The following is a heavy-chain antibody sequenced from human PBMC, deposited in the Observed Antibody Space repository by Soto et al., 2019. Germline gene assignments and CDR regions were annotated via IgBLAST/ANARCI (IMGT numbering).Heavy chain of an antibody. CDR2: INPSGGST. D-gene: IGHD3-22*01. CDR3: ARVGLDYYDSSGPFDY. V-gene: IGHV1-46*01. J-gene: IGHJ4*02. CDR1: GYTFTSYY. Sequence: QVQLVQSGAEVKKPGASVKVSCKASGYTFTSYYMHWVRQAPGQGLEWMGIINPSGGSTSYAQKFQGRVTMTRDTSTSTVYRELSSLRSEDTAVYYCARVGLDYYDSSGPFDYWGQGTLVTVSS.